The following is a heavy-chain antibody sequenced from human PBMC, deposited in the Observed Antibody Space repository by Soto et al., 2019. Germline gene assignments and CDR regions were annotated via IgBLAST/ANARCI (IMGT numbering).Heavy chain of an antibody. D-gene: IGHD5-12*01. J-gene: IGHJ4*02. Sequence: QVQLQESGPGLVKPSETLSLTCTVSGGSISSYYWSWIRQPPGQGLEWIGYIYYSGSTNYNPSLKSRVTISVDTSKNQFSLKLSSVTAADTAVYYCARWLRPYYFDYWGQGTLVTVSS. CDR3: ARWLRPYYFDY. V-gene: IGHV4-59*01. CDR1: GGSISSYY. CDR2: IYYSGST.